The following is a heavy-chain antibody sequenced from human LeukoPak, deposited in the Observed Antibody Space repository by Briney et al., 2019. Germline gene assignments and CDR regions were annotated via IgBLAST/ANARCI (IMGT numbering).Heavy chain of an antibody. CDR3: PRKYDSSGYFDY. CDR1: GFSFSGYA. CDR2: ISGGGDSA. J-gene: IGHJ4*02. V-gene: IGHV3-23*01. Sequence: GGSLRLSCIASGFSFSGYAMSWVRQAPGKGLEWVSAISGGGDSAYYADSVQGRFTISRDNSKNTLCLQMNSLRAEDTAVYYCPRKYDSSGYFDYWGQGTLVTVSS. D-gene: IGHD3-22*01.